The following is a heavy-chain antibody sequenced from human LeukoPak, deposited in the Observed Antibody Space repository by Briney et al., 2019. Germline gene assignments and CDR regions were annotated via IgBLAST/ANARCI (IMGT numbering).Heavy chain of an antibody. CDR3: AKEYKGYSGYDY. D-gene: IGHD5-12*01. CDR1: GFTFSSFG. Sequence: GGSLRLSCAASGFTFSSFGMHWVRQAPGKGLEWVAVISYDGNYKSYADSVKGRFTISRDNSKNTLYLQMNSLRPEDTAVYYCAKEYKGYSGYDYWGQGTLVTVSS. V-gene: IGHV3-30*18. CDR2: ISYDGNYK. J-gene: IGHJ4*02.